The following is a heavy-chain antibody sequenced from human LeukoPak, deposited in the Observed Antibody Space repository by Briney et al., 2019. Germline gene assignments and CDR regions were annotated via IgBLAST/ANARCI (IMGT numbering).Heavy chain of an antibody. D-gene: IGHD3-9*01. V-gene: IGHV3-30*18. CDR3: AKMGYYDILVYFDY. J-gene: IGHJ4*02. CDR2: ISYDGSNK. Sequence: QPGGSLRLSCAASGFTFSSYGMHWVRQAPGKGLEWVAVISYDGSNKYYADSVKGRFTISRDNSKNTLYLQMNSLRAEDTAVYYCAKMGYYDILVYFDYWGQGTLVTVSS. CDR1: GFTFSSYG.